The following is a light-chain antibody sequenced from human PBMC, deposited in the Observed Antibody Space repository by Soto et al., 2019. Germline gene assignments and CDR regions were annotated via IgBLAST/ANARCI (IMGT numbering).Light chain of an antibody. CDR2: EVS. Sequence: QSVLTQPASVSGSPGQSITISCTGTSSDVGSYNLVSWYQHHPGKAPKLMIYEVSKRPSGVSNRFSGSKSGNTASLTISGLQAEDEADYYCCSYAGSSTFLYVFGTGTKLTVL. CDR3: CSYAGSSTFLYV. CDR1: SSDVGSYNL. V-gene: IGLV2-23*02. J-gene: IGLJ1*01.